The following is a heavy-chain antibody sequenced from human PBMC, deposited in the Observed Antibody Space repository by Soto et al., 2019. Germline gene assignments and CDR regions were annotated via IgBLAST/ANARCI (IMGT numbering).Heavy chain of an antibody. CDR1: GFTVSSNY. CDR2: IYSGGST. V-gene: IGHV3-66*01. J-gene: IGHJ3*02. D-gene: IGHD4-17*01. Sequence: EVQLVESGGGLVQPGGSLRLSCAASGFTVSSNYMSWVRQAPGKGLEWVSVIYSGGSTYYADSVKGRFTISRDNSKNTLYLQMNSLRAEDTAVYYCARAGHDYGDYVGAFDIWGQGTMVTVSS. CDR3: ARAGHDYGDYVGAFDI.